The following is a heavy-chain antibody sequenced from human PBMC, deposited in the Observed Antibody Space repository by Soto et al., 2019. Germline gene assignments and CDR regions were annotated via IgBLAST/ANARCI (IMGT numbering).Heavy chain of an antibody. Sequence: EVQLVESGGGLVKPGGSLRLSCAASGFIFTRYSMNWVRQAPGKGLEWVSSISSTTNYIYYGDSMKGRFTISRDNAKTALGLEMNSLRAEDTGVYYCARESEDLTSNFDYWGQGTLVTVSS. CDR3: ARESEDLTSNFDY. V-gene: IGHV3-21*06. CDR2: ISSTTNYI. CDR1: GFIFTRYS. J-gene: IGHJ4*02.